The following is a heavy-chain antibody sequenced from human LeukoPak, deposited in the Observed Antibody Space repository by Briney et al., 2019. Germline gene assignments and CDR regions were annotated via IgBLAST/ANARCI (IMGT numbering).Heavy chain of an antibody. D-gene: IGHD3-9*01. V-gene: IGHV1-2*02. CDR2: INPNSGGT. J-gene: IGHJ4*02. CDR3: ARDVYDILTYYFDY. CDR1: GYSFTGYY. Sequence: ASVKVSCKASGYSFTGYYMHWVRQAPGQGLEWMGWINPNSGGTNYAQKFQGRVTMTRDTSISTAYMELSRLRSDDTAVYYCARDVYDILTYYFDYWGQGTLVTVSS.